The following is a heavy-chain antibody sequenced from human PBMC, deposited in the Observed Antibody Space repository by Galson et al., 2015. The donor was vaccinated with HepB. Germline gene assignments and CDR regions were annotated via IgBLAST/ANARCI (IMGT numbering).Heavy chain of an antibody. D-gene: IGHD6-13*01. Sequence: SVKVSCKASGFTFTSSAVQWVRQARGQRLEWIGWIVVGSGNTNYAQKFQERVTITRDMSTSTAYMELSSLRSEDTAVYYCAADGMAGSSWDPWRDDAFDIWGQGTMVAVSS. V-gene: IGHV1-58*01. CDR3: AADGMAGSSWDPWRDDAFDI. CDR2: IVVGSGNT. J-gene: IGHJ3*02. CDR1: GFTFTSSA.